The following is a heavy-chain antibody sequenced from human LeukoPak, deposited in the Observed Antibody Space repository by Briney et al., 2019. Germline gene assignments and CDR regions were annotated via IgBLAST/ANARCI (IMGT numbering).Heavy chain of an antibody. D-gene: IGHD6-19*01. V-gene: IGHV3-23*01. CDR1: GFTFTSYA. CDR3: GRPTKYWLVRGNGVDV. CDR2: IDAGGGDT. J-gene: IGHJ6*02. Sequence: PGGSLRLSCAASGFTFTSYAMTWVRQAPGKGLEWVSSIDAGGGDTYHSDSVKGRFTISRDNSMNTLYLQMHSLRADDTAVYYCGRPTKYWLVRGNGVDVWGQGTTVTVSS.